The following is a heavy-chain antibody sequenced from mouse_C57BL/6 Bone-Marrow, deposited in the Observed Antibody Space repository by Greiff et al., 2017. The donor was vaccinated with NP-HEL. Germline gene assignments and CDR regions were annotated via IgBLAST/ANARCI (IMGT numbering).Heavy chain of an antibody. J-gene: IGHJ3*01. CDR2: ISSGGSYT. D-gene: IGHD1-1*01. Sequence: EVKLMESGGDLVKPGGSLKLSCAASGFTFSSYGMSWVRQTPDKRLEWVATISSGGSYTYYPDSVKGRFTISRDNAKNTLYLQMSSLKSEDTAMYYCARHGITTDRFADWGQGTLVTVSA. CDR3: ARHGITTDRFAD. V-gene: IGHV5-6*01. CDR1: GFTFSSYG.